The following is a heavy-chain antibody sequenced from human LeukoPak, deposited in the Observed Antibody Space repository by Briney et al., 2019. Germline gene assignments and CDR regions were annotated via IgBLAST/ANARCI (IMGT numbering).Heavy chain of an antibody. J-gene: IGHJ4*02. D-gene: IGHD3-22*01. CDR2: IYYSGST. V-gene: IGHV4-30-4*01. CDR3: ARDSILDEYYYDSSGYYYVLDY. Sequence: SQTLSLTCTVSGGSIISGDYYWSWIRQPPGKGREWIGYIYYSGSTYYNPSLKSRVTISVDTSKNQFSLKLSSVTAADTAVYYCARDSILDEYYYDSSGYYYVLDYWGQGTLVTVSS. CDR1: GGSIISGDYY.